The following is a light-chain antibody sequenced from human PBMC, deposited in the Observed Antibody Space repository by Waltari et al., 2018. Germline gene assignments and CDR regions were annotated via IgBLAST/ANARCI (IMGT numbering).Light chain of an antibody. V-gene: IGKV2-30*02. CDR3: MQGTHWPWT. J-gene: IGKJ1*01. CDR2: RVS. CDR1: QSLVHSEGNTY. Sequence: DVVMTQSPLSLLVTLGQPAPISFRPSQSLVHSEGNTYLNWFQQRPGQSPRRLFYRVSNRDSGGPDRFSGSGSGTDFTLKISRVEAEDVGVYYCMQGTHWPWTFGQGTKVEIK.